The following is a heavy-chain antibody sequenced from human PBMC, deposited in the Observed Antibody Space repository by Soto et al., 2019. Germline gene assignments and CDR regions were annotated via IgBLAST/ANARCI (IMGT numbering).Heavy chain of an antibody. D-gene: IGHD1-7*01. CDR2: IWYDGSNK. CDR3: ARDANYGRPPTNNIDY. J-gene: IGHJ4*02. V-gene: IGHV3-33*01. Sequence: GESLKISCAASGFTFSSYGMHWVRQAPGKGLEWVAVIWYDGSNKYYADSVKGRFTISRDNSKNTLYLQMNSLRAEDTAVYYCARDANYGRPPTNNIDYWGQGTLVTVSS. CDR1: GFTFSSYG.